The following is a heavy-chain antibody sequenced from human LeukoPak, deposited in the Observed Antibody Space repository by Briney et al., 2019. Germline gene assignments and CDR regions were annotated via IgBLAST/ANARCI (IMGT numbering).Heavy chain of an antibody. CDR1: GGSFSGYY. CDR3: ASLYDSSGLLRDY. D-gene: IGHD3-22*01. V-gene: IGHV4-59*01. CDR2: IYYSGST. Sequence: SETLSLTCAVYGGSFSGYYWSWIRQPPGKGLEWIGYIYYSGSTNYNPSLKSRVTISVDTSKNQFSLKLSSVTAADTAVYYCASLYDSSGLLRDYWGQGTLVTVSS. J-gene: IGHJ4*02.